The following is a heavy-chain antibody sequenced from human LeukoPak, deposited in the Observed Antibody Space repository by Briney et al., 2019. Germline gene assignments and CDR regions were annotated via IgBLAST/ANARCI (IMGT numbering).Heavy chain of an antibody. V-gene: IGHV3-11*03. Sequence: AGGSLRLSCAASGFTFRDYYMGWIRQSPGTGLEGVSYISGDSSRTFYADSVRGRFTISRDNAKTSLYLQMSSLRVEDTAVYFCATESYALGKDWGQGTRVTVSS. CDR3: ATESYALGKD. CDR2: ISGDSSRT. CDR1: GFTFRDYY. D-gene: IGHD3-10*01. J-gene: IGHJ4*02.